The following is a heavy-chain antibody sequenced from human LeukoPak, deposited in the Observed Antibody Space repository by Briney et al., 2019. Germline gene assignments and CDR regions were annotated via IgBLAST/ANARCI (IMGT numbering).Heavy chain of an antibody. V-gene: IGHV1-69*06. J-gene: IGHJ5*02. D-gene: IGHD3-3*01. Sequence: ASLKVSCKASGGTFSSYAISWVRQAPGQGLEWMGRIIPIFGTANYAQKFQGRVTITADKSTSTAYMELSSLRSEDTAVYDCASWGYDFWSGYGGFDPWGQGTLVTVSS. CDR1: GGTFSSYA. CDR2: IIPIFGTA. CDR3: ASWGYDFWSGYGGFDP.